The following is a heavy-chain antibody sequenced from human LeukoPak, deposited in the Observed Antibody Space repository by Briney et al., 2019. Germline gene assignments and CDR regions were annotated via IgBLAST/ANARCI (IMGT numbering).Heavy chain of an antibody. CDR3: TRAERTYYDILTGYPYFDY. Sequence: GGSLRLSCTASGFTFGDYAMSWFRQAPGKGLEWVGFIRSKAYGGTTEYAASVKGRFTISRDDSKSIAYLQMNSLKTEDTAVYYCTRAERTYYDILTGYPYFDYWGQGTLVTVSS. CDR2: IRSKAYGGTT. CDR1: GFTFGDYA. V-gene: IGHV3-49*03. D-gene: IGHD3-9*01. J-gene: IGHJ4*02.